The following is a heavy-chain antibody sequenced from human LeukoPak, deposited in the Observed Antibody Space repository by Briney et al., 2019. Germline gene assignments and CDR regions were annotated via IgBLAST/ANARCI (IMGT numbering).Heavy chain of an antibody. V-gene: IGHV3-48*01. CDR2: ISSSSSTI. CDR1: GFTFSSYS. D-gene: IGHD2-15*01. Sequence: GGSLRLSCAASGFTFSSYSMNWVRQAPGKGLEWVSYISSSSSTIYYADSVKGRFTISRDNSKNTLYLQMNSLRAEDTAVYYCAKDLETYCSGGSCYNWFDPWGQGTLVTVSS. CDR3: AKDLETYCSGGSCYNWFDP. J-gene: IGHJ5*02.